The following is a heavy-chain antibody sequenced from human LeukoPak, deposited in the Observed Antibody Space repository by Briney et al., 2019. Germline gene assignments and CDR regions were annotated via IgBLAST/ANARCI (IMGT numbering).Heavy chain of an antibody. CDR1: GFTFNRYS. CDR3: AKVRQFPYYFDY. J-gene: IGHJ4*02. Sequence: GGSLRLSCAASGFTFNRYSVHWVRQAPGKGLEWVSAISGSGGSTYYADSVKGRFTISRDNSKNTLYLQMNSLRAEDTAVYYCAKVRQFPYYFDYGGQGPRVPFPS. CDR2: ISGSGGST. V-gene: IGHV3-23*01.